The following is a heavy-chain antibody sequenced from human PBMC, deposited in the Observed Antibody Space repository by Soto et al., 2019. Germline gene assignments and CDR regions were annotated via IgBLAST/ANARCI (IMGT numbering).Heavy chain of an antibody. CDR2: INHRGTT. D-gene: IGHD3-3*01. V-gene: IGHV4-34*01. CDR3: ARARFDSWSHIYYGLDV. CDR1: GGSFSGYS. Sequence: SETLSLTCAVYGGSFSGYSWTWLRQPLGKGLEWIGEINHRGTTDDNPALKSRVTMSVDTSKNQFSLRVTSVTAADTAVYYCARARFDSWSHIYYGLDVWGQGTTVTVSS. J-gene: IGHJ6*02.